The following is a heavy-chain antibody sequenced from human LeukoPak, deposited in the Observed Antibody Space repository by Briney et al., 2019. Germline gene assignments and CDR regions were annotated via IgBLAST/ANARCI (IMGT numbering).Heavy chain of an antibody. D-gene: IGHD6-19*01. CDR3: AKDRAVAGFREIDY. CDR2: ISGSGGST. J-gene: IGHJ4*02. V-gene: IGHV3-23*01. CDR1: GFTFSSYA. Sequence: PGGSLRLSCAASGFTFSSYAMSWVRQAPGKGLEWVSAISGSGGSTYYADSVKGRFTISRDNPKNTLYLQMNSLRAEDTAVYYCAKDRAVAGFREIDYWGQGTLVTVSS.